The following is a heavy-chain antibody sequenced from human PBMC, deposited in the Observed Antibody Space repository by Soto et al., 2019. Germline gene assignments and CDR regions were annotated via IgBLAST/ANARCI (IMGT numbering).Heavy chain of an antibody. CDR2: IVVGSGNT. V-gene: IGHV1-58*01. CDR3: AADYYGSGSYGVFGYYYYGMDV. CDR1: GFTFTSSA. D-gene: IGHD3-10*01. Sequence: SVKVSCKASGFTFTSSAVQWVRQARGQRLEWIGWIVVGSGNTNYAQKFQERVTITRDMSTSTAYMELSSLRSEDTAVYYCAADYYGSGSYGVFGYYYYGMDVWGQGTTVTVSS. J-gene: IGHJ6*02.